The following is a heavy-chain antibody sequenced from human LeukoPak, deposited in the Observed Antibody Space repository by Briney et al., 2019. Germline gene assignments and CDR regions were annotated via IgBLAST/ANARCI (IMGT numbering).Heavy chain of an antibody. CDR2: IRSKAYGGTT. Sequence: PGGSLRLSCTASGFTLGDYAMSWVRQAPGKGLEWVGFIRSKAYGGTTEYAASVKGRFTISRDDSKSIAYLQMNSLKTEDTAVYYCTRDRYSSSWYQSGMDVWGQGTTVTVSS. CDR1: GFTLGDYA. V-gene: IGHV3-49*04. D-gene: IGHD6-13*01. J-gene: IGHJ6*02. CDR3: TRDRYSSSWYQSGMDV.